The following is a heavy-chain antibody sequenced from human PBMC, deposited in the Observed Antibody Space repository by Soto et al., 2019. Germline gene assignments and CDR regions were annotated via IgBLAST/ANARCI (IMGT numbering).Heavy chain of an antibody. J-gene: IGHJ4*02. CDR3: AKDALLRFLEWQEFDY. Sequence: GGSLRLSCAASGFTFSSYGMHWVRQAPGKGLEWVAVISYDGSNKYYADSVKGGLTISRDNSKNTLYLQMNSLRAEETAVYYCAKDALLRFLEWQEFDYWGQGTLVTVSS. CDR1: GFTFSSYG. D-gene: IGHD3-3*01. V-gene: IGHV3-30*18. CDR2: ISYDGSNK.